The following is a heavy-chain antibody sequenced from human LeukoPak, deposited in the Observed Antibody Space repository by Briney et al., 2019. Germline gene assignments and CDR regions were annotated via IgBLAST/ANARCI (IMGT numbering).Heavy chain of an antibody. Sequence: GGSLRLSCATSEFTFSNYAMNWVRQAPGKGLEWVSGISGGGGSTYYADSVKGRFTISRDNSKNTLYLQMDSLRAEDTALYYCAKGSGINHYHWIDPWGQGTLVTVSS. J-gene: IGHJ5*02. V-gene: IGHV3-23*01. D-gene: IGHD1-14*01. CDR3: AKGSGINHYHWIDP. CDR2: ISGGGGST. CDR1: EFTFSNYA.